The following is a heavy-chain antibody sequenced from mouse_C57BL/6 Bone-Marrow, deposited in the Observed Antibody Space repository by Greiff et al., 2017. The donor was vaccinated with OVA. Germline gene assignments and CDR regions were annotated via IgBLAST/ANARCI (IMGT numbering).Heavy chain of an antibody. J-gene: IGHJ4*01. CDR1: GYAFTNYL. CDR3: ARPHYLYYAMDY. CDR2: INPGSGGT. Sequence: QVQLQQSGAELVRPGTSVKVSCKASGYAFTNYLIEWVKQRPGQGLEWIGVINPGSGGTNYNEKFKGKATLTADKSSSTAYMQLSSLTSEDSAVYFCARPHYLYYAMDYWGQGTSVTVSS. V-gene: IGHV1-54*01. D-gene: IGHD1-2*01.